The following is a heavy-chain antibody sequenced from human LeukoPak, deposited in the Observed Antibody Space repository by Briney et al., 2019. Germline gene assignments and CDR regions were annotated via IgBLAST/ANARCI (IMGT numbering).Heavy chain of an antibody. CDR2: ISSSGSTI. CDR3: ARDGNRAVGAFDI. V-gene: IGHV3-48*03. J-gene: IGHJ3*02. CDR1: GFTFSSCE. Sequence: GGSLRLSCAASGFTFSSCEMNWVRQAPGKGLEWVSYISSSGSTIYYADSVKGRFTISRDNAKNSLYLQMNSLRAEDTAVYYCARDGNRAVGAFDIWGQGTMVTVSS. D-gene: IGHD1-14*01.